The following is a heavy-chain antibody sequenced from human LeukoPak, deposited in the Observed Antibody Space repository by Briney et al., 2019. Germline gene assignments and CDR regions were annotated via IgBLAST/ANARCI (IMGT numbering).Heavy chain of an antibody. J-gene: IGHJ4*02. CDR2: ISSSSSYI. Sequence: PGGSLRLSCAASGFTFSSYSMNWVRQAPGKGLEWVSSISSSSSYIYYAVSVKGRFTISRDNAKNSLYLQMNSLRAEDTAVYYCAREGDGYIYWGQGTLVTVSS. D-gene: IGHD5-24*01. CDR1: GFTFSSYS. V-gene: IGHV3-21*01. CDR3: AREGDGYIY.